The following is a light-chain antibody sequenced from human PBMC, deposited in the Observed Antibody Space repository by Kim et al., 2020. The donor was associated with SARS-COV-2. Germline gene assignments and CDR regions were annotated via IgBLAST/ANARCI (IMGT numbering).Light chain of an antibody. CDR1: KLGQKF. Sequence: LPPGQTASITCSGDKLGQKFTAWYQQKPGQSPVVVMYQDDKRPSGIPERFSGSNSRNTATLTISGTQAMDEADYYCQAWDSDTAVFGGGTQLTVL. CDR2: QDD. CDR3: QAWDSDTAV. J-gene: IGLJ3*02. V-gene: IGLV3-1*01.